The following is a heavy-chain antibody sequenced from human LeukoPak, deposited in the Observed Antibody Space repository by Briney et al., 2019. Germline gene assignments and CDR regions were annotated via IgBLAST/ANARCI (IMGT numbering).Heavy chain of an antibody. V-gene: IGHV3-23*01. D-gene: IGHD3-16*01. CDR3: AKASWVSSADAVL. Sequence: PGRSLRLSCAASGFTFSSYAMSWVREAPARGLEWVSSLRGNGDTFYADSVKGRFTLSRDESRNTVYLRLNNLRVEDTAVYYCAKASWVSSADAVLWGQGTVVTVSS. CDR2: LRGNGDT. J-gene: IGHJ4*02. CDR1: GFTFSSYA.